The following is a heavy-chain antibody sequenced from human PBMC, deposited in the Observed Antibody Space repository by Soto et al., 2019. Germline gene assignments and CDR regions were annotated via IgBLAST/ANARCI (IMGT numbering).Heavy chain of an antibody. V-gene: IGHV4-30-4*01. CDR2: IYYSGST. CDR3: ARERPDGSRLDP. J-gene: IGHJ5*02. CDR1: GGSISSGDYY. Sequence: QVQLQESGPGLVKPSQTLSLTFTVSGGSISSGDYYWSWIRQPPGKGLEWIGYIYYSGSTYYNPSLQSRVTISVDTSKNQVSLKLSYVTAADTAVYYCARERPDGSRLDPWGQGTLVTVSS. D-gene: IGHD6-13*01.